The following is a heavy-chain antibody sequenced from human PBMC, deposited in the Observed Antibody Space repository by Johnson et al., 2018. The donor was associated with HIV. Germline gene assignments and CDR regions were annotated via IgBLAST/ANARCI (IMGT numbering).Heavy chain of an antibody. CDR3: AKSPAKDHGGNSGAFTI. V-gene: IGHV3-7*02. CDR1: GFSFSTSY. CDR2: INEDGTGK. J-gene: IGHJ3*02. Sequence: EVQLVESGGGWVQPGGSLRLSCAASGFSFSTSYMTWVRQAPGKGLEWVATINEDGTGKNHVDSVKGRFTISRDNSRNTLHLQMNSLRAEDTAIYYCAKSPAKDHGGNSGAFTIWGQGTMVTVSS. D-gene: IGHD4-23*01.